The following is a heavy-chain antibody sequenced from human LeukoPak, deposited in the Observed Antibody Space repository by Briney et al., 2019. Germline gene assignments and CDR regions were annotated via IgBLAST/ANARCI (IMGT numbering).Heavy chain of an antibody. CDR3: VRTTYSSGWYGYYYYYMDV. J-gene: IGHJ6*03. CDR1: GYTFTSYG. Sequence: ASVKVSCKASGYTFTSYGISWVRQAPGQGLEWMGWISAYNGNTNYAQKLQGRVTMTTDTSTSTAYMELRSLRSDDTAVYYCVRTTYSSGWYGYYYYYMDVWGKGTTVTISS. CDR2: ISAYNGNT. D-gene: IGHD6-19*01. V-gene: IGHV1-18*01.